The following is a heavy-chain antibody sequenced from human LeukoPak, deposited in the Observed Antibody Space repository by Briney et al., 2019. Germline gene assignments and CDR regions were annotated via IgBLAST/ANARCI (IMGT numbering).Heavy chain of an antibody. Sequence: GGSLRLSCTVSGFTVSSNSMSWIRQAPGKGLEWVSYMHYTSGNIIYYANSVKGRFTVSRDNVKNSLYLQMNNLGAEDTAVYYCVRVQTGTTFDYWGQGALVTVSS. CDR1: GFTVSSNS. CDR2: MHYTSGNII. V-gene: IGHV3-11*01. CDR3: VRVQTGTTFDY. J-gene: IGHJ4*02. D-gene: IGHD1-1*01.